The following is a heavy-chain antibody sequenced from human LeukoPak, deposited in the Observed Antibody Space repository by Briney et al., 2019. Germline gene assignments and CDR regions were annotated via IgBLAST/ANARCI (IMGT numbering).Heavy chain of an antibody. V-gene: IGHV4-61*02. CDR3: ARGYVEMATSLFDY. CDR2: IYTSGST. J-gene: IGHJ4*02. Sequence: PSETLSLTCTVSGGSISSGSYYWSWIRQPAGKGLEWIGRIYTSGSTNYNPSLKSRVTISVDTSKNQFSLKLSSVTAADTAVYYCARGYVEMATSLFDYWGQGTLVTVSS. D-gene: IGHD5-24*01. CDR1: GGSISSGSYY.